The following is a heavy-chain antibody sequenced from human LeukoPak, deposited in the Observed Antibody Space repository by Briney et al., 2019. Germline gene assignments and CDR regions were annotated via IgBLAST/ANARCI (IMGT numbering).Heavy chain of an antibody. V-gene: IGHV3-7*01. Sequence: GGSLRLSCAASGFTFSSYWMSWVRQAPGKGLEWVANIKQDGSEKYYVDSVKGRFTISRDNAMNSLYLQMDSLRAEDTAVYYCARDQGGSYLLDYWGQGTLVTVSS. CDR2: IKQDGSEK. CDR3: ARDQGGSYLLDY. CDR1: GFTFSSYW. D-gene: IGHD1-26*01. J-gene: IGHJ4*02.